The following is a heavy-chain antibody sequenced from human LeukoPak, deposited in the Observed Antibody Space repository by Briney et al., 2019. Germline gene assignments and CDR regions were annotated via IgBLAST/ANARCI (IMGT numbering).Heavy chain of an antibody. V-gene: IGHV1-18*01. D-gene: IGHD3-22*01. Sequence: ASVKVSCKASGYTFTSYGVTWVRLAPGQGLEWMGWISAYNGNTNYAQMFQGRVIMTTDTSTNTAYMELRSLRADDTAMYYCARDPSYDSSGYPNWFDPWGQGTLVTVSS. J-gene: IGHJ5*02. CDR1: GYTFTSYG. CDR2: ISAYNGNT. CDR3: ARDPSYDSSGYPNWFDP.